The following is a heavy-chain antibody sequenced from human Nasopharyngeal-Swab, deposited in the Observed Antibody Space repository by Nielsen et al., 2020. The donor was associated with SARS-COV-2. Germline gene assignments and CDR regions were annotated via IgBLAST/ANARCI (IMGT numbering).Heavy chain of an antibody. CDR1: GFTFADYV. CDR3: SRSQYGYVDY. CDR2: IRSKAYGGTT. V-gene: IGHV3-49*04. Sequence: GESLKISCTASGFTFADYVMSWVRQAPGKGLEWVGFIRSKAYGGTTEYAASVKGRLTISRDDSKSIAYLQMSGLKTEDTAVYYCSRSQYGYVDYWGQGTLVTVSS. D-gene: IGHD2-2*01. J-gene: IGHJ4*02.